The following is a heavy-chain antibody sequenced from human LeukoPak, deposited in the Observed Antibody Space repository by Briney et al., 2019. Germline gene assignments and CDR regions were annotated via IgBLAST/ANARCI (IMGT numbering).Heavy chain of an antibody. J-gene: IGHJ4*02. CDR1: GYSSISYW. Sequence: GESLKISSQGSGYSSISYWIAWVRQMPGKGLEWMGIIYPGDSDTRYSPSFQGQVTISADKSISTAYLQWSSLKASDTAMYYCARHSSVGGTYYYDSSGYSYRCGFDYSCQGPRVTVSS. CDR3: ARHSSVGGTYYYDSSGYSYRCGFDY. D-gene: IGHD3-22*01. CDR2: IYPGDSDT. V-gene: IGHV5-51*01.